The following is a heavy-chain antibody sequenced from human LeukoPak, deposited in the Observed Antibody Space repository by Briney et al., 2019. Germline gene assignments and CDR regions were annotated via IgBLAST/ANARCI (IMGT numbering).Heavy chain of an antibody. J-gene: IGHJ4*02. CDR1: GGTFSSYA. CDR2: IIPIFGTA. V-gene: IGHV1-69*13. D-gene: IGHD3-9*01. CDR3: ATSYLFLTGYNYYFDY. Sequence: ASVKVSCKASGGTFSSYAISWVRQAPGQGLEWMGGIIPIFGTANYAQKFQGRVTITADESTSTAYMELSSLRSEDTAVYYCATSYLFLTGYNYYFDYWGQGTLVTVSS.